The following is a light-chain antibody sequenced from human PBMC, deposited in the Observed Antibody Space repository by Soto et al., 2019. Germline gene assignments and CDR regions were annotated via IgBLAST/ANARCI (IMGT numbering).Light chain of an antibody. Sequence: DIQMTQSPYTLSASVGDRVIITCRASQTIRSWLAWYQQKPGRAPKVLIYDASTLESGVPSRFSGSGSGAEFTFTISSLQPDDFATYYCQQYNGYWTFGQGTKVEIK. V-gene: IGKV1-5*01. CDR2: DAS. J-gene: IGKJ1*01. CDR3: QQYNGYWT. CDR1: QTIRSW.